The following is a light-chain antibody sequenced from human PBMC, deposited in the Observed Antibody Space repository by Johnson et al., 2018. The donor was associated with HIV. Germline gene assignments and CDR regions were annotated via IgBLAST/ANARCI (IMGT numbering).Light chain of an antibody. CDR1: SSNIGNND. Sequence: QSVLTQPPSVSAAPGQKVTISCSGSSSNIGNNDVSWYQQLPGTAPKLLIYENNKRPSGIPDRFSGSKSGTSATLGITGLWPEDEADYYGESWDSSLSTGSYVFGSGTEVTVL. J-gene: IGLJ1*01. V-gene: IGLV1-51*02. CDR3: ESWDSSLSTGSYV. CDR2: ENN.